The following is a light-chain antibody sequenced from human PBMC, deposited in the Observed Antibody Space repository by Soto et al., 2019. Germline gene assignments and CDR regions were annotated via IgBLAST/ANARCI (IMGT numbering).Light chain of an antibody. V-gene: IGKV1-5*01. CDR3: QQYNSYSRT. CDR1: QSISSW. J-gene: IGKJ1*01. Sequence: DIQMTQSPSTLPASIGDRVTNTCRASQSISSWLAWYQQKPGKAPKLLIYDASSLESGVPSRFSGSGSGTEFTLTISSLQPDDFATYYCQQYNSYSRTFGQGTKVDI. CDR2: DAS.